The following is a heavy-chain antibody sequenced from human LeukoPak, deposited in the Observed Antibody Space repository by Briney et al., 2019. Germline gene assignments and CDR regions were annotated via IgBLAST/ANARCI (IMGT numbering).Heavy chain of an antibody. CDR2: IIPIFGTA. CDR3: ASLVIAVAGNAFDI. V-gene: IGHV1-69*01. D-gene: IGHD6-19*01. Sequence: SVKVSCKASGGTFSSYAISWVRQAPGQGLEWMGGIIPIFGTANYAQKFQGRVTITADESTSTAYMELSSLRSEDTAVHYCASLVIAVAGNAFDIWGQGTMVTVSS. CDR1: GGTFSSYA. J-gene: IGHJ3*02.